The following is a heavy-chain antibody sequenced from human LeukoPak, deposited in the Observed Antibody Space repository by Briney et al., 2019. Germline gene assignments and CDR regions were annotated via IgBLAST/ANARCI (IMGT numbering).Heavy chain of an antibody. V-gene: IGHV7-4-1*02. CDR1: GYTFTSYA. CDR3: AVVAATYAEYFQH. CDR2: INTNTGNP. J-gene: IGHJ1*01. Sequence: ASVKVSCKASGYTFTSYAMNWVRQAPGQGLEWMGWINTNTGNPTYAQGFTGRFVFSLDTSVSTAYLQISSLRAEDTAVYYCAVVAATYAEYFQHWGQGTLVTVSS. D-gene: IGHD2-15*01.